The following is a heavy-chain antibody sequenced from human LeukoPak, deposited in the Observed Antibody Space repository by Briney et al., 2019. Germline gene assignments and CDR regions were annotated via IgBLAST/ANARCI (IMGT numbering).Heavy chain of an antibody. D-gene: IGHD3-10*01. J-gene: IGHJ4*02. Sequence: GGSLRLSCAASGFTFSSYAMSWVRQAPGKGLEWVSSISSSSSYIYYADSVKGRFTISRDNAKNSLYLQMNSLRAEDTAVYYCARDRGQLAHDYWGQGTLVAVSS. CDR3: ARDRGQLAHDY. CDR1: GFTFSSYA. CDR2: ISSSSSYI. V-gene: IGHV3-21*01.